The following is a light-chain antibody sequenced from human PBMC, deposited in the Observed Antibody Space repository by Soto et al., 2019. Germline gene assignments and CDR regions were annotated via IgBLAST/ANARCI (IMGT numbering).Light chain of an antibody. J-gene: IGKJ5*01. CDR1: QDISNY. CDR2: AAS. Sequence: DIQMTQSPSSLSASVGDRVTITCQASQDISNYLNWYQQKPGKAPKLLIYAASTLQSGVPSRFSGSGSGADFTLTISSLQPEDFATYYCQQVNSYPITFGQGTRLEIK. V-gene: IGKV1-9*01. CDR3: QQVNSYPIT.